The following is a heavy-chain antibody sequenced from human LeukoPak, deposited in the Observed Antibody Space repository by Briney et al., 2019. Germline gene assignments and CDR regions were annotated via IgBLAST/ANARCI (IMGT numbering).Heavy chain of an antibody. J-gene: IGHJ3*02. CDR1: GYTFTSYG. D-gene: IGHD2-2*01. CDR2: ISAYNGNT. V-gene: IGHV1-18*01. CDR3: AQYCSSTSCYEGSGDAFDI. Sequence: ASVKVSCKASGYTFTSYGISWVRQAPGQGLEWMGWISAYNGNTNYAQKLQGRVTMTTDTSTSTAYMELRSLRSDDTAVYYCAQYCSSTSCYEGSGDAFDIWGQGTMVTVSS.